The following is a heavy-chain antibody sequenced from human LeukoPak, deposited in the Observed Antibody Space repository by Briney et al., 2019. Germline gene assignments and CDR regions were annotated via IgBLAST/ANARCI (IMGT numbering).Heavy chain of an antibody. D-gene: IGHD2-2*02. Sequence: ASVKVSCKASGCTFTSYDINWVRQATGQGLEWMGWMNPNSGNTGYAQKFQGRVTMTRNTSISTAYMELSSLRSEDTAVYYCARSHCSSTSCYTRDFDYWGQGTLVTVSS. CDR2: MNPNSGNT. V-gene: IGHV1-8*01. CDR3: ARSHCSSTSCYTRDFDY. J-gene: IGHJ4*02. CDR1: GCTFTSYD.